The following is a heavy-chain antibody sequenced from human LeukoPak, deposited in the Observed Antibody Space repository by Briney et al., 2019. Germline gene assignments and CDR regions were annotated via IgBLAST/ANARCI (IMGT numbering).Heavy chain of an antibody. CDR3: ARDLMRSDFWGGYGDY. V-gene: IGHV3-30*01. CDR2: ISYDGSNK. J-gene: IGHJ4*02. Sequence: GGSLRLSCAASGFTFSSYAMHWVRQAPGKGLEWVAVISYDGSNKYYADSVKGRFTISRDNSKDTLYLRMNSLRAEDTAVYYCARDLMRSDFWGGYGDYWGQGTLVTVSS. CDR1: GFTFSSYA. D-gene: IGHD3-3*01.